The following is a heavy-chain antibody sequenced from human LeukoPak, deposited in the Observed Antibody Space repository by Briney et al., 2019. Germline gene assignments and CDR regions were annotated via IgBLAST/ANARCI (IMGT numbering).Heavy chain of an antibody. V-gene: IGHV4-39*01. CDR3: ARLERKQWYFDY. Sequence: SENLSLTCTVSGGSISSSSYYWGWIRQPPGKGLEWIGSIYYSGSTYYNPSLKSRVTISVDTSKNQFSLKLSSVTATDTAVYYCARLERKQWYFDYWGQGTLVTVSS. CDR2: IYYSGST. J-gene: IGHJ4*02. CDR1: GGSISSSSYY. D-gene: IGHD6-19*01.